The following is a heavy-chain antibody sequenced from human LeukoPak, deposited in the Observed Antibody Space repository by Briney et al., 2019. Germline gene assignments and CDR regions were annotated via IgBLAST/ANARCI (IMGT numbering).Heavy chain of an antibody. Sequence: SVKVSCKASGGTFSSYAISWVRQAPGQGLEWMGRIIPILGIANYAQKVQGRVTITADKSTSTAYMELSSLRSEDTAVYYCAGGDGYNSGESFDYWGQGTLVTVSS. CDR1: GGTFSSYA. D-gene: IGHD5-24*01. CDR3: AGGDGYNSGESFDY. CDR2: IIPILGIA. J-gene: IGHJ4*02. V-gene: IGHV1-69*04.